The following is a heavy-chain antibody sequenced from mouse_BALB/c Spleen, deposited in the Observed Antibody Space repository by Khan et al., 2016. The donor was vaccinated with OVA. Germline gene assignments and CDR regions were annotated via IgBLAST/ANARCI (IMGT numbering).Heavy chain of an antibody. V-gene: IGHV1-5*01. CDR3: TRGGYSSFAY. D-gene: IGHD1-3*01. J-gene: IGHJ3*01. CDR1: GYSFTSYW. CDR2: IYPGNSDT. Sequence: VQLKQSGTVLARPGASVKMSCKASGYSFTSYWMYWVKQRPGQGLEWIGGIYPGNSDTDYNKKFKGKAKLTAGTSASTAYMELSSLTNEDSAVYYCTRGGYSSFAYWGQGTLVTVSA.